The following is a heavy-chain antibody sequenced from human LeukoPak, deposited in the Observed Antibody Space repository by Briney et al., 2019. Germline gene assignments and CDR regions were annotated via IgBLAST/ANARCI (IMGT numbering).Heavy chain of an antibody. Sequence: GGSLRLSCAASGFTFSSYAMSWVRQAPGKGLEWVSAISGSGGSTYYADSVKGRFTISRDNSKNTLYLQMNRLRAEDTAVYYCVEPAYYYDSSGYYPRGYYYGMDVWGQGTTVTVSS. CDR2: ISGSGGST. V-gene: IGHV3-23*01. CDR1: GFTFSSYA. J-gene: IGHJ6*02. CDR3: VEPAYYYDSSGYYPRGYYYGMDV. D-gene: IGHD3-22*01.